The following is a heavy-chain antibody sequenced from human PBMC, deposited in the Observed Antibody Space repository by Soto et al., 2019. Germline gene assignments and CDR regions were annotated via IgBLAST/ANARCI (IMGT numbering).Heavy chain of an antibody. CDR2: INGRGNTI. V-gene: IGHV3-48*04. Sequence: GWSLRLACVSSVFDFNTYSMKWVRQAPGKGLEWLAFINGRGNTIYYGDSMKGRFTISRDNAKNSLYLEMNSLRAEDTAVYYCARESEDLTSNFDYWGQGTLVTVSS. CDR3: ARESEDLTSNFDY. CDR1: VFDFNTYS. J-gene: IGHJ4*02.